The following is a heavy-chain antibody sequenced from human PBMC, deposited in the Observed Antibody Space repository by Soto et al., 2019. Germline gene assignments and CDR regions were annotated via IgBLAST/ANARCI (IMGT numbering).Heavy chain of an antibody. J-gene: IGHJ4*02. V-gene: IGHV3-23*01. CDR1: GFSFSSYA. Sequence: GGSLRLSCAASGFSFSSYAMSWVRQAPGKGLEWVSAISGRGGNTYYADSVKGRFAISRDNSKNTLYLQMNSLRAEDTAVYYCANEGGSYRGGSFDYWGQGTLVTVSS. CDR2: ISGRGGNT. D-gene: IGHD3-16*02. CDR3: ANEGGSYRGGSFDY.